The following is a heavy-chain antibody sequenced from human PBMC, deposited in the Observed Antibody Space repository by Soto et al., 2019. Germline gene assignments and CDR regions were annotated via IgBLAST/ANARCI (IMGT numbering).Heavy chain of an antibody. V-gene: IGHV4-31*03. Sequence: AAETLYLNCTFSGGSITSGDYGWSWIREHPGKGRPRIGYVFYSGSTYYSPSLKSRVNISIDTSKNHFSLKLSSVTAADTAVYYCARDEAFCSSSSCYYHYYGMDVWGQGTTFTVSS. CDR2: VFYSGST. J-gene: IGHJ6*01. CDR1: GGSITSGDYG. D-gene: IGHD2-2*01. CDR3: ARDEAFCSSSSCYYHYYGMDV.